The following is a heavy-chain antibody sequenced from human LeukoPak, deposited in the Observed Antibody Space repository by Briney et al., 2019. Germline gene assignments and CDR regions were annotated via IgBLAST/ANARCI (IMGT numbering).Heavy chain of an antibody. CDR2: IYHSGST. D-gene: IGHD3-22*01. Sequence: GSLRLSCTASGYTFRTYSMTWVRQPPGKGLEWIGEIYHSGSTNYNPSLKSRVTISVDKSKNQFSLKLSSVTAADTAVYYCARDVLSSGDAFDIWGQGTMVTVSS. CDR3: ARDVLSSGDAFDI. V-gene: IGHV4-4*02. J-gene: IGHJ3*02. CDR1: GYTFRTYSM.